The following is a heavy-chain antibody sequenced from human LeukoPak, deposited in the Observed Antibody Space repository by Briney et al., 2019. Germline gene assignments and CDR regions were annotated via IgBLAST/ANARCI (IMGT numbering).Heavy chain of an antibody. Sequence: AASVKVSCKASGYTFTSYYMHWVRQAPGQGLEWMGIINPSGGSTSYAQKFQGRVTMTRDMSTSTVYMELSSLRSEDTAVYYCARPGTRWDYYDSSGYYYGDAFDIWGQGTMVTVSS. CDR3: ARPGTRWDYYDSSGYYYGDAFDI. D-gene: IGHD3-22*01. CDR2: INPSGGST. J-gene: IGHJ3*02. CDR1: GYTFTSYY. V-gene: IGHV1-46*01.